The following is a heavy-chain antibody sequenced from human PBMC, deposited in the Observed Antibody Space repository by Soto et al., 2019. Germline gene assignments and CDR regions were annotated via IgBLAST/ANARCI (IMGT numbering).Heavy chain of an antibody. CDR2: ISGSSTSI. V-gene: IGHV3-21*01. D-gene: IGHD3-10*01. CDR1: GFTFSSYS. Sequence: EVHLVESGGGLVKPGGSLRISCAASGFTFSSYSLNWVRQAPGKGLEWVSFISGSSTSILYADSVKGRFTISRDSAKNSLELQMHSRRAEDTAVYFCARDYYGSGSFDYWGQGTLVTVSS. J-gene: IGHJ4*02. CDR3: ARDYYGSGSFDY.